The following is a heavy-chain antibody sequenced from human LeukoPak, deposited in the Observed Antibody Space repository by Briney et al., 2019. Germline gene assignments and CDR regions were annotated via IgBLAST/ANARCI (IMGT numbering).Heavy chain of an antibody. D-gene: IGHD3-16*01. CDR1: GFTFSSYS. CDR2: ISSSSSTI. Sequence: GGSLRLSCAASGFTFSSYSMNWVRQAPGKGLEWVSYISSSSSTIYYADSVKGRFTISRDNAKNSLYLQMNSLRAEDTAVYYCARGLSLQFGGDAFDIWGQGTMVTVSS. CDR3: ARGLSLQFGGDAFDI. J-gene: IGHJ3*02. V-gene: IGHV3-48*01.